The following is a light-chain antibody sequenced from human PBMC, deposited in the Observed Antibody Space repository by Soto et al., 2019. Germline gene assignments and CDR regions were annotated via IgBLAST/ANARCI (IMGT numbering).Light chain of an antibody. CDR3: EQYNMWIT. CDR2: GAS. J-gene: IGKJ5*01. Sequence: ERVMLLTPATLSVSPGERVTLSFRASESVRSNLAWYQQKPGQAPRLLIYGASTRATGIPARFSGSGSGTDFTLTFSCLQTEDLAVYYCEQYNMWITFGQGTRLEIK. V-gene: IGKV3D-15*02. CDR1: ESVRSN.